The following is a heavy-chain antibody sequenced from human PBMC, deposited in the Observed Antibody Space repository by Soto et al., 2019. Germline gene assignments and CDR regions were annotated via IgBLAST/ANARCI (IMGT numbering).Heavy chain of an antibody. J-gene: IGHJ6*02. CDR3: ARKTIAVAGTVIYYGMDV. Sequence: QVQLVQSGAEVKKPGSSVKVSCKASGGTFSSYAISWVRQAPGQGLEWMGGIIPIFGTANYAQKFQGRVKITADESTSTAYMALSSLRSEDTAVYYCARKTIAVAGTVIYYGMDVWGQGTTVTVSS. D-gene: IGHD6-19*01. V-gene: IGHV1-69*01. CDR1: GGTFSSYA. CDR2: IIPIFGTA.